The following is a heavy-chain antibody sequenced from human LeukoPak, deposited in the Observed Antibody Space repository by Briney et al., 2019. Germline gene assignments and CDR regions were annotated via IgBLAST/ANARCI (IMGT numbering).Heavy chain of an antibody. J-gene: IGHJ3*01. Sequence: SETLSLTCTVSGGSISSSSYYWGWIRQPPGKGLEWIGSIYYSGSTYYNPSLKSRVTISVDTSKNQFSLKLSSVTAADTAVYYCASEGTKHVWGQGTMVTVSS. CDR1: GGSISSSSYY. V-gene: IGHV4-39*07. CDR3: ASEGTKHV. CDR2: IYYSGST. D-gene: IGHD1-1*01.